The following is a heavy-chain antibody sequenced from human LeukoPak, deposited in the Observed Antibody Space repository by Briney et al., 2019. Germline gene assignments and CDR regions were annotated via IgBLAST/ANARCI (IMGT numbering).Heavy chain of an antibody. J-gene: IGHJ4*02. CDR3: ATFDSTGHFDY. D-gene: IGHD3-22*01. Sequence: GESLKISCKGSGYSFTSYWIGWVRQMPGKGLEWMGIINPGDSDTRYSPSFQGQVSISADKSISTAYLQWSSLKAPDTAMYYCATFDSTGHFDYWGQGTLVTVSS. CDR1: GYSFTSYW. V-gene: IGHV5-51*01. CDR2: INPGDSDT.